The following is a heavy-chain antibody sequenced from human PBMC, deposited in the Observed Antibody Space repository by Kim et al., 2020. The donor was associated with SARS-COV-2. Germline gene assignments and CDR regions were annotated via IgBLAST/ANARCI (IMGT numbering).Heavy chain of an antibody. CDR3: ARDKDWYFDL. Sequence: GTNYAQKFQGGVTMTRDTSIRTVYMELSRLRSDDTAVYYCARDKDWYFDLWGRGTLVTVSS. V-gene: IGHV1-2*02. J-gene: IGHJ2*01. CDR2: GT.